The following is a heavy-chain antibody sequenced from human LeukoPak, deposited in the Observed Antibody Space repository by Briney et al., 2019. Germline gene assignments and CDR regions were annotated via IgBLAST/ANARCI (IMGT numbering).Heavy chain of an antibody. CDR3: ARDQSSSWNYYYGMDV. D-gene: IGHD6-13*01. J-gene: IGHJ6*02. V-gene: IGHV1-69*04. Sequence: ASVKVSCKASGGTFSSYAISWVRQAPGQGLEGMGRIIPILGIANYAQKFQGRVTITADKSTSTDYMELSSLRSEDTAVYYCARDQSSSWNYYYGMDVWGQGTTVTVSS. CDR2: IIPILGIA. CDR1: GGTFSSYA.